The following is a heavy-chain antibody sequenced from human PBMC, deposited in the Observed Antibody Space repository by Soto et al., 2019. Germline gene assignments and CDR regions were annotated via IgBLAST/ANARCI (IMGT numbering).Heavy chain of an antibody. CDR1: GGSISSYY. Sequence: SETLSLTCTVSGGSISSYYWSWIRQPPGKGLEWIGYIYYSGSTNYNPSLKSRVTISVDTSKNQFSLRLSSVTAADTAVYYCARVIGYSYGYIDYWGQGTLVTVSS. D-gene: IGHD5-18*01. CDR3: ARVIGYSYGYIDY. CDR2: IYYSGST. J-gene: IGHJ4*02. V-gene: IGHV4-59*01.